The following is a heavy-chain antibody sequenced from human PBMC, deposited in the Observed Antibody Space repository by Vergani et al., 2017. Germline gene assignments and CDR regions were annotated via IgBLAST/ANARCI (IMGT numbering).Heavy chain of an antibody. CDR3: ARLSYDTTPYLQGCYDC. CDR1: GFTFSDAW. J-gene: IGHJ4*02. Sequence: EVQLVESGGDLVKPGGSLRLSCAASGFTFSDAWMTWVRQAPGKGLEWVGRIKRKTDGGTTDYAAPVKGRFTISRDDSKNTLYLQMNSLRAEDTAVYYCARLSYDTTPYLQGCYDCWGQGTLVSVSS. V-gene: IGHV3-15*01. D-gene: IGHD3-22*01. CDR2: IKRKTDGGTT.